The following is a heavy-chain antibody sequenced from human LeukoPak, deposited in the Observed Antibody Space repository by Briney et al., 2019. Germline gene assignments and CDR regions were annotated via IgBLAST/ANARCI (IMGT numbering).Heavy chain of an antibody. CDR1: GFTFSDYW. Sequence: PGGSLRLSCAASGFTFSDYWMSWMRQAPGKGLEWVANIKYDGNEEYYVDSVKGRFTISRDNAKNSLYLQMNSLRAEDTAVYYCAKDPATLFDYWGQGTLVTVSS. CDR3: AKDPATLFDY. CDR2: IKYDGNEE. J-gene: IGHJ4*02. D-gene: IGHD2-15*01. V-gene: IGHV3-7*03.